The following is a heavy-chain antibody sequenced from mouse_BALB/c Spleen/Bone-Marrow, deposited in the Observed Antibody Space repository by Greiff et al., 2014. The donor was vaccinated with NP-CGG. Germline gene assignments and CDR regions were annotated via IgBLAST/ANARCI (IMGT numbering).Heavy chain of an antibody. J-gene: IGHJ2*01. D-gene: IGHD3-1*01. Sequence: VNVVESGAGLVRPGASVKLSCKALGYTFTDYEMHWVKQTPVHGLEWIGVIHPGSGGTAYNQKFKGKATLTADKSSTTAYMDLSSLTSEDSAVYYCTRDWGLRWGQGTTLTVSS. CDR2: IHPGSGGT. CDR1: GYTFTDYE. CDR3: TRDWGLR. V-gene: IGHV1-15*01.